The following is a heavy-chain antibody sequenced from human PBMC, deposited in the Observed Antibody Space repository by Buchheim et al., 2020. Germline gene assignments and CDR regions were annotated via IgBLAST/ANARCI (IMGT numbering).Heavy chain of an antibody. J-gene: IGHJ6*02. V-gene: IGHV1-46*01. CDR3: ARMSAATDYYYCMDV. CDR1: GYTFTSYY. Sequence: QVQLVQSGAEVKKPGPSVKVSCKASGYTFTSYYMHWVRQAPGQGLEWMGMINPSGGSTTYAQKLQGRVTMTRDTSTSTVYMELSSLRSEDTAVYYCARMSAATDYYYCMDVWGQGTT. CDR2: INPSGGST. D-gene: IGHD2-15*01.